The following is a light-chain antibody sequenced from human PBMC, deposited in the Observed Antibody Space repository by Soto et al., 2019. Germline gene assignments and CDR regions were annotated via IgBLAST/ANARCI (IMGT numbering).Light chain of an antibody. Sequence: QSVLTQPASVSGSPGQSITISCTGTSSDVGGYNYVSWYQQHPGKAPKLMIYDVSNRPSGVSNRFSGSKSGNTASLAICGLQSEDEADYYCAAWDDSLKVFGTGTKVTVL. J-gene: IGLJ1*01. CDR3: AAWDDSLKV. CDR1: SSDVGGYNY. CDR2: DVS. V-gene: IGLV2-14*01.